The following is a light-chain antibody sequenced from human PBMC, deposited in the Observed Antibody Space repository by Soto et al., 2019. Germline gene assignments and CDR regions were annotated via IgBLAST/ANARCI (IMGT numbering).Light chain of an antibody. CDR3: SSYARSNIVV. V-gene: IGLV2-14*01. J-gene: IGLJ2*01. Sequence: QSALTQPASVSGSPGQSITISCTGTSSDVGGYNYVSWYQQHPGKAPKLMIYEVSNRPSGVSNRFSGSKSGNTASLTISGLQTEDEADYYCSSYARSNIVVFGAGTKLTVL. CDR2: EVS. CDR1: SSDVGGYNY.